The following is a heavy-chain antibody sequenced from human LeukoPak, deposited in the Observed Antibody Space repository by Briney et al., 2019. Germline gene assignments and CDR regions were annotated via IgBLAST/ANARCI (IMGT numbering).Heavy chain of an antibody. CDR2: IYTSGTT. CDR1: GGSISSGSYY. Sequence: SETLSLTCTVSGGSISSGSYYWAWIRQPAGRGLEWIGHIYTSGTTHYNPSLKSRVTISRDTSKNQFSLNLSSVTAADTAMYYCARFVGLAVAGTLYWSFDLWGRDALVTVSS. J-gene: IGHJ2*01. D-gene: IGHD6-19*01. V-gene: IGHV4-61*09. CDR3: ARFVGLAVAGTLYWSFDL.